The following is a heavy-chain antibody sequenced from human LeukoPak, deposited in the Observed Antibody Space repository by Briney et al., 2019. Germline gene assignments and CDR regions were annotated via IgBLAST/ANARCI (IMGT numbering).Heavy chain of an antibody. V-gene: IGHV4-34*01. Sequence: SSETLSLTCTVSGGSISGYYWSWIRQPPGKGLEWIGEINHSGSTNYNPSLKSRVTISVDTSKNQFSLKLSSVTAADTAVYYCARGIADYYDSSGYGLVDYWGQGTLVTVSS. J-gene: IGHJ4*02. CDR1: GGSISGYY. CDR2: INHSGST. CDR3: ARGIADYYDSSGYGLVDY. D-gene: IGHD3-22*01.